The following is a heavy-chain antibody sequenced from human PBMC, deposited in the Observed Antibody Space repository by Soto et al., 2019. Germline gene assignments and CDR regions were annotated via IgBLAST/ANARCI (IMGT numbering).Heavy chain of an antibody. D-gene: IGHD3-22*01. CDR3: AFDYYDSSGYYYGSAFDS. CDR2: ISAYNGNT. V-gene: IGHV1-18*01. CDR1: GYTFTSYG. J-gene: IGHJ3*02. Sequence: ASVKVSCKASGYTFTSYGISWVRQAPGQGLEWMGWISAYNGNTNYAQKLQGRVTMTTDTSTSTAYMELRSLRSDDTAVYYCAFDYYDSSGYYYGSAFDSWGQGTMVTVSS.